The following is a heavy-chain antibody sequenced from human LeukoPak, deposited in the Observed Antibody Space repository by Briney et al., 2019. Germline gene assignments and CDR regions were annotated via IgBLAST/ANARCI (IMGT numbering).Heavy chain of an antibody. Sequence: SETLSLTCTVSGGSIRSSSYYWGWFRQPPGKGLEWIATINYSGSTYYNLSLKSRVTMSVDTSKNQFSLRLSSVTAADTAVYYCARQVSTSCYSNWGQGTLVTVS. V-gene: IGHV4-39*01. CDR1: GGSIRSSSYY. CDR2: INYSGST. CDR3: ARQVSTSCYSN. D-gene: IGHD2-2*01. J-gene: IGHJ4*02.